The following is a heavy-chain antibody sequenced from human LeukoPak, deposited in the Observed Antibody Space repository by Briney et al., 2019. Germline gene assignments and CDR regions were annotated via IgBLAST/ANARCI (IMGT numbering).Heavy chain of an antibody. V-gene: IGHV3-30*04. CDR2: ISGDGVND. Sequence: GRSLRLSRAASVFTSRSHAIVWVRQAPGKGRRWVALISGDGVNDYYEDSVKGRFTISRDTSKNTLTLQMESLRAEAKAVYFCARVAASTFYHFNYMDLWGKGTTATVSS. CDR1: VFTSRSHA. J-gene: IGHJ6*04. CDR3: ARVAASTFYHFNYMDL. D-gene: IGHD3-3*02.